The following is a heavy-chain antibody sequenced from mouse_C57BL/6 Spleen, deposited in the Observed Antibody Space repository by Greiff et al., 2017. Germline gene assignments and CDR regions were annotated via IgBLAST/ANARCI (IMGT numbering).Heavy chain of an antibody. CDR3: ARWAIGGYYVWAMDY. J-gene: IGHJ4*01. D-gene: IGHD2-3*01. CDR2: IYPRGGST. CDR1: GYTFTDYT. V-gene: IGHV1-78*01. Sequence: QVQLQQSDAELVKPGASVKISCKVSGYTFTDYTIHWMKQRPEQGLEWIGYIYPRGGSTKYNEKVKGKVTLTADKTASTAYMQLNSLTSEDSAVYFCARWAIGGYYVWAMDYWGQGTSVTVSS.